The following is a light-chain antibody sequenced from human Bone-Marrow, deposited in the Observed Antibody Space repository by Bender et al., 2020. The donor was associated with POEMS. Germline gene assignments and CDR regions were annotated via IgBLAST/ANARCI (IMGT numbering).Light chain of an antibody. V-gene: IGLV2-8*01. CDR3: SSYTGSNTLV. CDR2: EVS. J-gene: IGLJ2*01. Sequence: QSALTQPASVSGSPGQSITISCTGTSSDVGGYDFVSWYQQHPGEAPRLIIFEVSKRPSGVPDRFSGSKSGNTASLTVSGLQAEDEADYYCSSYTGSNTLVFGGGTKLSVL. CDR1: SSDVGGYDF.